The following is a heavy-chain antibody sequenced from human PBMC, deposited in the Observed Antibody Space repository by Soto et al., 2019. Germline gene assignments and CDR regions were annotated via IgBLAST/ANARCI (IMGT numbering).Heavy chain of an antibody. J-gene: IGHJ4*02. CDR2: VWNDGSNK. CDR1: GFSLRSHG. Sequence: PGGSLRLSCAASGFSLRSHGMHWVRQAPGKGLEWVAVVWNDGSNKYYADSVKGRFTISRDNSKNTLYLQMNSLRAEDTAIYYCARDLDLYGDSCFDYWGQGNLVTVSS. D-gene: IGHD4-17*01. V-gene: IGHV3-33*01. CDR3: ARDLDLYGDSCFDY.